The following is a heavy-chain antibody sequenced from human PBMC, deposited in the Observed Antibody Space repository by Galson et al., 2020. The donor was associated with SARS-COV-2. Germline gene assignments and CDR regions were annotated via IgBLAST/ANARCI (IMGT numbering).Heavy chain of an antibody. CDR2: IKPDASER. CDR1: GFSFDNYW. CDR3: ARIPASPWQTAMDA. V-gene: IGHV3-7*05. J-gene: IGHJ6*02. D-gene: IGHD2-2*01. Sequence: QAGGSLRLSCSASGFSFDNYWMTWVRQAPGRGLEWVANIKPDASERYYVDSVKGRFTISRDDANNSLFLQMNSLRAEDTAVYYCARIPASPWQTAMDAWGQGTAVTVSS.